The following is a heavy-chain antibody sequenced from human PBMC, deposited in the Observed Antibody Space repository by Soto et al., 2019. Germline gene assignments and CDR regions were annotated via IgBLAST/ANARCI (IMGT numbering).Heavy chain of an antibody. CDR3: AKDRPSYYDFWSGYPPYYYYYGMDV. CDR2: ISYDGSNK. Sequence: PGGSLRLSCAASGFTFSSYGMHWVRQAPGKGLEWVAVISYDGSNKYYADSVKGRFTISRDNSKNTLYLQMNSLRAEDTAVYYCAKDRPSYYDFWSGYPPYYYYYGMDVWGQGTTVTVSS. CDR1: GFTFSSYG. J-gene: IGHJ6*02. D-gene: IGHD3-3*01. V-gene: IGHV3-30*18.